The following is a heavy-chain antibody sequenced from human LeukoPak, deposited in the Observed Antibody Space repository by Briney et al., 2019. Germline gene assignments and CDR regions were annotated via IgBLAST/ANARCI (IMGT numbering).Heavy chain of an antibody. CDR3: ASFTYHPYYYYGMDV. Sequence: PSGTLSLTCAVSGGTISSNYWWSWVRQPPGKGLGWIGEIYHSGSTNYNPSLKSRVTISVDTSKNQFSLKLSSVTAADTAVYYCASFTYHPYYYYGMDVWGQGTTVTVSS. CDR1: GGTISSNYW. D-gene: IGHD2/OR15-2a*01. V-gene: IGHV4-4*02. J-gene: IGHJ6*02. CDR2: IYHSGST.